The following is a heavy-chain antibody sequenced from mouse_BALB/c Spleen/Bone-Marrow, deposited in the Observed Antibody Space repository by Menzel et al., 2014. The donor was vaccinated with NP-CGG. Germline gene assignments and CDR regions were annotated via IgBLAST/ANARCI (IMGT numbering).Heavy chain of an antibody. V-gene: IGHV1S41*01. Sequence: DLVKPGASVKLSCKASGYTFTSXWXNWIKQRPGQGLEWIGRIAPGSGSTYYNEMFKGKATLTVDTSSSTAYILLSSLSSEDSAVYFCAYYRYDVNYWGQGTTLTVSS. CDR1: GYTFTSXW. CDR3: AYYRYDVNY. D-gene: IGHD2-14*01. J-gene: IGHJ2*01. CDR2: IAPGSGST.